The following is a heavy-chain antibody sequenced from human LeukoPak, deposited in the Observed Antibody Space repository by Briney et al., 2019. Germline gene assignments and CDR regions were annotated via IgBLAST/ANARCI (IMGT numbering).Heavy chain of an antibody. CDR2: ISYDGSNK. CDR1: GFTFSSYA. Sequence: GGSLRLSCAASGFTFSSYAMHWVRQAPGKGLEWVAVISYDGSNKYYADSVKGRFTISRDNSKNTLYLQMNSLRAEDTAVYYCAKGYCSSTTCSLDYWGQGTLVSVSS. D-gene: IGHD2-2*01. J-gene: IGHJ4*02. CDR3: AKGYCSSTTCSLDY. V-gene: IGHV3-30-3*01.